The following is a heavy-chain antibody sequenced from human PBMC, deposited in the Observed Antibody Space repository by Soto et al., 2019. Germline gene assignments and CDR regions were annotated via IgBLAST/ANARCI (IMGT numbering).Heavy chain of an antibody. CDR3: ARLDSSGYSYGYYFDY. CDR2: IYGGGST. Sequence: SDTLALTCTVSGGSISSVGDFWSWIRQHPGKGLEGIGYIYGGGSTYYHPPLKSRVTISVDTSKNQFPLKLSSVTAEDTAVYYCARLDSSGYSYGYYFDYWGQGTLVTVSS. V-gene: IGHV4-31*03. CDR1: GGSISSVGDF. J-gene: IGHJ4*02. D-gene: IGHD3-22*01.